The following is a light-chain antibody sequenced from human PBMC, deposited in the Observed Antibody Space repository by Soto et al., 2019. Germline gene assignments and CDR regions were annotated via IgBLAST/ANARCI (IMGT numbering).Light chain of an antibody. Sequence: DVQMTQSPSSLSASVGDRVTITCRASEDIITFSSWYQQKPGEAPKLLIKSASTLQTGVPSRFSGSGSGTDFTLDINNLQPDDFATYFCQQSSNTPFTFGPGTKVAV. CDR2: SAS. V-gene: IGKV1-39*01. J-gene: IGKJ3*01. CDR3: QQSSNTPFT. CDR1: EDIITF.